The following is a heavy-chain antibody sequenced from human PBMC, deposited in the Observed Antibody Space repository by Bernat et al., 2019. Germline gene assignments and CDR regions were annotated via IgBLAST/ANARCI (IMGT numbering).Heavy chain of an antibody. J-gene: IGHJ4*02. D-gene: IGHD4-17*01. CDR1: GFTFRTYE. Sequence: EVHLEESGGGLVQPGGSLRLSCAASGFTFRTYEMNWVRQAPGKGLEWISYISSRGNSMYYADSVKGRFTISRDNAKNSLYLQMHSLRADDTAVYYCARAFYDGAYGGAFDYWGQGTLVTVS. CDR3: ARAFYDGAYGGAFDY. V-gene: IGHV3-48*03. CDR2: ISSRGNSM.